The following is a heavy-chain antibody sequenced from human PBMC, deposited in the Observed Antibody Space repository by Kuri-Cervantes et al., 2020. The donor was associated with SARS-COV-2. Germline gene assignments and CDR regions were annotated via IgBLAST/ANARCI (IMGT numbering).Heavy chain of an antibody. D-gene: IGHD3-10*01. CDR1: GGSISSGGYS. V-gene: IGHV4-30-2*01. Sequence: LRLSCAVSGGSISSGGYSWSWIRQPPGKGLEWIGYIYHSGSTYYNPSLKSRVTISVDRSKNQFSLKLSSVTAADTAVYYCARQGKVVRGVIPTPYYFDYWGQGTLVTVSS. CDR3: ARQGKVVRGVIPTPYYFDY. CDR2: IYHSGST. J-gene: IGHJ4*02.